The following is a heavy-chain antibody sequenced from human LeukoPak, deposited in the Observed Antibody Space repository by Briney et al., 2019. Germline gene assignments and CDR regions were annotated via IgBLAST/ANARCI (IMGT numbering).Heavy chain of an antibody. Sequence: PGGSLRLSCAASGFTFDDYAMHWVRQAPGKGLEWVSGISWNSGSIGYADSVKGRFTISRDNAKNSLYLQMNSLRAEDTALYYCAKDYVLKPPVPSPTMVDAFDIWGQGTMVTVSS. CDR3: AKDYVLKPPVPSPTMVDAFDI. D-gene: IGHD3-10*01. V-gene: IGHV3-9*01. CDR2: ISWNSGSI. CDR1: GFTFDDYA. J-gene: IGHJ3*02.